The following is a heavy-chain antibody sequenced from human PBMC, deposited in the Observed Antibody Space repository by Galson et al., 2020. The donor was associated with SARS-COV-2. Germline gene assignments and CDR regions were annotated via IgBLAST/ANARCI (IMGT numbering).Heavy chain of an antibody. J-gene: IGHJ4*02. V-gene: IGHV3-30-3*01. Sequence: GGSLRLSCAASGFSYSNYAMHWVRQAPGKGLEWVAVISHHGSNKFYTDSVKGRFTISRDNSKNTLYLQMNSLGSDDTAVYYCARALYGSPTSSPCYWGQGSLVTLAS. CDR3: ARALYGSPTSSPCY. CDR2: ISHHGSNK. D-gene: IGHD6-13*01. CDR1: GFSYSNYA.